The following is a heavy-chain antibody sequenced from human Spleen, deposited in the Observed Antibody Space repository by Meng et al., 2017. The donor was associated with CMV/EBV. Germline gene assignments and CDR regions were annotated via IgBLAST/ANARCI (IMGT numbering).Heavy chain of an antibody. V-gene: IGHV1-2*02. CDR1: TFTGYY. D-gene: IGHD2-2*01. J-gene: IGHJ4*02. CDR2: INPNSGGT. CDR3: ARSVSDIVVVPAAIEEFDY. Sequence: TFTGYYMHWVRQAPGQGLEWMGWINPNSGGTNYAQKFQGRVTMTRDTSISTAYMELSRLRSDDTAVYYCARSVSDIVVVPAAIEEFDYWGQGTLVTVSS.